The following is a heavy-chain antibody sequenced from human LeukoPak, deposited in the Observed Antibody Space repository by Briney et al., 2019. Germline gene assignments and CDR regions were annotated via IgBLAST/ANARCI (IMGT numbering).Heavy chain of an antibody. Sequence: GGSLRLSCAASGFTFSSYAVSWVRQAPGKGLEWVSAISGSGGSTYYADSVKGRFTISRDNSKNTLYLQMNSLRAEDTAVYYCAKVPAAIQYNWFDPWGQGTLVTVSS. CDR1: GFTFSSYA. CDR3: AKVPAAIQYNWFDP. V-gene: IGHV3-23*01. D-gene: IGHD2-2*01. CDR2: ISGSGGST. J-gene: IGHJ5*02.